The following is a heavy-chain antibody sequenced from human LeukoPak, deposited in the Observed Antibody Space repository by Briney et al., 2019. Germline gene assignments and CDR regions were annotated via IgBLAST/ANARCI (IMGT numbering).Heavy chain of an antibody. D-gene: IGHD2-21*02. J-gene: IGHJ3*02. V-gene: IGHV3-30*18. CDR3: AKDGGDDLDAFDI. CDR2: ISYDGSNK. CDR1: GFTFSSYG. Sequence: GGSLRLSCAASGFTFSSYGMHWVRQAPGKGLEWVAVISYDGSNKYYADSVKGRSTISRDNSKNTLYLQMNSLRAEDTAVYYRAKDGGDDLDAFDIWGQGTMVNVSS.